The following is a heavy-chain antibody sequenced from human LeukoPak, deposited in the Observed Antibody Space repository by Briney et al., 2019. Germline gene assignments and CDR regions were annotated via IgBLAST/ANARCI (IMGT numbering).Heavy chain of an antibody. V-gene: IGHV3-33*06. J-gene: IGHJ4*02. CDR1: GFTFSSYG. CDR2: IWYDGSNK. CDR3: AKGQSSGWFDY. Sequence: GGSLRLSCAASGFTFSSYGMHWVRQAPGKGLEWVAVIWYDGSNKYYADSVKGRFTISRDNSKNTLYLQMNSLRAEDTAVYYCAKGQSSGWFDYWAREPWSPSPQ. D-gene: IGHD6-19*01.